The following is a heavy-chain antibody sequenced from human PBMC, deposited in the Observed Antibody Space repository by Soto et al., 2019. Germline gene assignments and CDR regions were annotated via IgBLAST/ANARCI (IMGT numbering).Heavy chain of an antibody. CDR1: GFTFSSCG. D-gene: IGHD2-2*01. V-gene: IGHV3-30*18. CDR2: ISYDGSNK. J-gene: IGHJ6*03. Sequence: PGGSLRLSCAASGFTFSSCGMHWVRQAPGKGLEWVALISYDGSNKYYADSVKGRFTISRDNSKNTLYLQMNSLRAEDTAVYYCAKDMVIGVPAAMPYYSYYMEVWGKGTTVTVSS. CDR3: AKDMVIGVPAAMPYYSYYMEV.